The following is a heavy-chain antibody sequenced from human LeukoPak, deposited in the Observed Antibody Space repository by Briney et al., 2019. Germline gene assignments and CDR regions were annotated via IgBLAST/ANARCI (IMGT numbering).Heavy chain of an antibody. CDR3: ARGGFVFDI. V-gene: IGHV3-48*03. Sequence: PGGSLRLSCAASGFTFSSYEMNWVRQGPGKGLEWISYITTTDTTKYYTDSVKGRFTISTHNAKNSLYLQMHSLRAEDTAVYYCARGGFVFDIWGQGTVVTVSS. D-gene: IGHD3-10*01. CDR1: GFTFSSYE. J-gene: IGHJ3*02. CDR2: ITTTDTTK.